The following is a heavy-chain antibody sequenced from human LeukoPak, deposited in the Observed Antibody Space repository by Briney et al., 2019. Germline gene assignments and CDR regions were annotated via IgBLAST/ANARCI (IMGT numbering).Heavy chain of an antibody. Sequence: GESLRLSCAASGLTFSSYSMNWGRQAPARGLGWVSSVSSSSSYIYYADSVKGRFTISTDNAKNSLYLQMNSLRGEDTAVYYCASLWELLPAFDSWGQGTLVTVSS. CDR1: GLTFSSYS. D-gene: IGHD1-26*01. V-gene: IGHV3-21*01. CDR3: ASLWELLPAFDS. CDR2: VSSSSSYI. J-gene: IGHJ4*02.